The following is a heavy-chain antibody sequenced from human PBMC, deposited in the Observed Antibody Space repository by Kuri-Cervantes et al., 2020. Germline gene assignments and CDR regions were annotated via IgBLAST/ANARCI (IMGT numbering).Heavy chain of an antibody. CDR2: IYYSGST. V-gene: IGHV4-31*03. Sequence: SETLSLTCTVSGGSISSGGYYWSWIRQHPGKGLEWIGYIYYSGSTNYNPSLKSRVTISVDTSKNQFSLKLSSVTAADTAVYYCARASYDFWSGYYPYYYYMDVWGKGTTVTVSS. J-gene: IGHJ6*03. CDR1: GGSISSGGYY. CDR3: ARASYDFWSGYYPYYYYMDV. D-gene: IGHD3-3*01.